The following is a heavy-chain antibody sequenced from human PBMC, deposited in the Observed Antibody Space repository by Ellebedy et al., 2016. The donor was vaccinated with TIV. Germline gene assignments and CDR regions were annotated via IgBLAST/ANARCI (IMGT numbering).Heavy chain of an antibody. CDR3: VGFGVFNL. CDR2: IKTDGSET. D-gene: IGHD3-3*01. J-gene: IGHJ5*02. V-gene: IGHV3-7*01. CDR1: GFPLSNFW. Sequence: PGGSLRLSCAAWGFPLSNFWMSSVRQAPRKGLDWVAHIKTDGSETYYVDSVKGRFTISRENAKNALSLQMDGLRDDESAVYYCVGFGVFNLWGQGAPVTVSS.